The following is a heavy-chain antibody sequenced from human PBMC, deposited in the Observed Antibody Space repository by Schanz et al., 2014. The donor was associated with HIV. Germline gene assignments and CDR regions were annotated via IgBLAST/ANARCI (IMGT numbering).Heavy chain of an antibody. J-gene: IGHJ6*02. D-gene: IGHD6-6*01. Sequence: EVQLVESGGALVQPGRSLSLSCAASGFTFDDYAMHWVRQAPGKGLEWVSGISWNSVSIGYADSVKGRFTISRDNAKNSLYMQMNSLRGDDTALYYCAKAYSTSRPYSMDIWGQGTTVTVSS. CDR1: GFTFDDYA. V-gene: IGHV3-9*01. CDR3: AKAYSTSRPYSMDI. CDR2: ISWNSVSI.